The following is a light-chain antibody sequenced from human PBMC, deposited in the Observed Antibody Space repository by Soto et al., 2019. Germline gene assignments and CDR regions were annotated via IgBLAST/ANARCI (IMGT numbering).Light chain of an antibody. Sequence: QSVLTQPASVSGSPGQSITISCTGTSSDVGGYNYVSWYQQHPGKAPKLMISEVSNRPSGVSNRFSGSKSGNTASLTISGLQAEDEADYYCSSYTSSSNVVFGGGTKLTVL. CDR2: EVS. J-gene: IGLJ2*01. CDR1: SSDVGGYNY. V-gene: IGLV2-14*01. CDR3: SSYTSSSNVV.